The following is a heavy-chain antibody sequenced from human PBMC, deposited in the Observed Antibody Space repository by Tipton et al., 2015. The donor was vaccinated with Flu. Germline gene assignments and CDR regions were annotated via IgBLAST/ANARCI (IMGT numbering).Heavy chain of an antibody. V-gene: IGHV3-23*01. CDR3: AITVDDYGDSYLDY. D-gene: IGHD4-17*01. CDR2: ISGSGGST. CDR1: GFTFSSYA. Sequence: CAASGFTFSSYAMSWVRQAPGKGLEWVSSISGSGGSTYYADSVKGRFTISRDNSKNTLYLQVNSLRAEDTAVYYCAITVDDYGDSYLDYWGQGTLVTVSS. J-gene: IGHJ4*02.